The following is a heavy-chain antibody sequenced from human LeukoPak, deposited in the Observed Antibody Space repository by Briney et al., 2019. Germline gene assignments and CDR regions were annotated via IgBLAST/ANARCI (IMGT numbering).Heavy chain of an antibody. D-gene: IGHD3-10*01. CDR3: AKRSAPGTYYMDV. J-gene: IGHJ6*03. Sequence: SGGSLRLSCVASGFTFSNAWMSWVRQAPGKGLEWVSSISADGERTYYADSVKGRFTISGDNSKNTVYLQMNSLRAEDTAVYYCAKRSAPGTYYMDVWGKGTTVTVSS. V-gene: IGHV3-23*01. CDR1: GFTFSNAW. CDR2: ISADGERT.